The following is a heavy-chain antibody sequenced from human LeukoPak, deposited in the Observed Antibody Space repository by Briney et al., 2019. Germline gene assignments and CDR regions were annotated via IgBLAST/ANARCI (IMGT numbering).Heavy chain of an antibody. Sequence: ASVKVSCKASGGTCSSYAISWVRQAPGQGLEWMGGIIPIFGTANYAQKFQGRVTITADESTSTAYMELSSLRSEDTAVYYCASRGLGYCSSTSCYTGGYLFDYWGQGTLVTVSS. J-gene: IGHJ4*02. CDR2: IIPIFGTA. CDR1: GGTCSSYA. D-gene: IGHD2-2*02. CDR3: ASRGLGYCSSTSCYTGGYLFDY. V-gene: IGHV1-69*01.